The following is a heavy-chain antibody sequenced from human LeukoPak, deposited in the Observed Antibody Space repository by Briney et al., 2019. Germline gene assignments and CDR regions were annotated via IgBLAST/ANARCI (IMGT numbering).Heavy chain of an antibody. CDR2: IYTAGTR. D-gene: IGHD3-16*02. Sequence: GGSLRLSCTASGFSVSDNYVTWVRQAPGKGLEWVSVIYTAGTRYYADSVRGRFTISRDSSKNTLYLQMNDLRVEDTAAYYCARVYDYVWGSYRDPYFDYWGQGTLVTVSS. J-gene: IGHJ4*02. V-gene: IGHV3-66*02. CDR3: ARVYDYVWGSYRDPYFDY. CDR1: GFSVSDNY.